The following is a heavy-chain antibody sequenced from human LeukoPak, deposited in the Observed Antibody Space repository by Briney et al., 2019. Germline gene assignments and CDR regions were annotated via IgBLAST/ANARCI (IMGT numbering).Heavy chain of an antibody. V-gene: IGHV3-30-3*01. CDR2: ISYDGSNK. Sequence: GGSLRPSCAASGFTFSNYAMHWVRHAPGKGLEWVAVISYDGSNKYYPDSVKGRFTVSRDSSKNTLFLQMDSLRAEDTAVYYCARAGRRLLFLESWGLGTLVTVSS. J-gene: IGHJ4*02. CDR1: GFTFSNYA. D-gene: IGHD6-6*01. CDR3: ARAGRRLLFLES.